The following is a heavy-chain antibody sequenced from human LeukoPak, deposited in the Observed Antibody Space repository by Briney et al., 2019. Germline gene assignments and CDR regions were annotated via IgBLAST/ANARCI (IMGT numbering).Heavy chain of an antibody. Sequence: SETLSLTCTVSGGSISSYYWSWIRQPPVKGLEWIGYIYYSGSTNYNPSLKSRVTISVDTSKNQFSLKLSSVTAADTAVYYCARGDTAMGTYWGQGTLVTVSS. CDR3: ARGDTAMGTY. J-gene: IGHJ4*02. CDR2: IYYSGST. CDR1: GGSISSYY. D-gene: IGHD5-18*01. V-gene: IGHV4-59*01.